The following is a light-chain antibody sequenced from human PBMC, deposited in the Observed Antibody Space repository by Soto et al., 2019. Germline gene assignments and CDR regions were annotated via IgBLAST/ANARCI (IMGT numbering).Light chain of an antibody. CDR1: QDISNY. CDR2: DAS. J-gene: IGKJ4*01. Sequence: DIQMTQSPSSLSASVGDRVTITCQASQDISNYLNWYQQKPGKAPKLRIYDASNLETGVPSRFSGSGSGTDFPFTISSLQPEDIATYYCQQYDNLPVFGGGTKVEIK. V-gene: IGKV1-33*01. CDR3: QQYDNLPV.